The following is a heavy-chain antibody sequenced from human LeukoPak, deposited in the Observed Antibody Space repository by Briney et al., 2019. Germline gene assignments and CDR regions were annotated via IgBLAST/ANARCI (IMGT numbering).Heavy chain of an antibody. CDR3: AREYSNSSGRSFDP. V-gene: IGHV3-64*01. Sequence: GGSLRLSCAASGFTFSSFAMHWVRQAPGKGLDYVSRISYNGGSTYYANSVKGRFTISRDNSKNTLYLQMGSLRAEDMAVYYCAREYSNSSGRSFDPWGQGTLVTVSS. CDR1: GFTFSSFA. CDR2: ISYNGGST. D-gene: IGHD6-6*01. J-gene: IGHJ5*02.